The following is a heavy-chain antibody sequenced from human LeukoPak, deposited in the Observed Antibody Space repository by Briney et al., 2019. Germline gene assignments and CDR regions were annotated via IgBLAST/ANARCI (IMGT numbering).Heavy chain of an antibody. J-gene: IGHJ3*02. Sequence: GGSLRLSCAASGFTFSNAWMSWVRQAPGKGLEWVGRIKSKTDGGTTDYAAPVKGRFTISRDDSKNTLYLQMNSLKTEDTAVYYCTIPYYGFWSGYLSAFDIWGQGTMVTVSS. CDR2: IKSKTDGGTT. CDR1: GFTFSNAW. V-gene: IGHV3-15*01. CDR3: TIPYYGFWSGYLSAFDI. D-gene: IGHD3-3*01.